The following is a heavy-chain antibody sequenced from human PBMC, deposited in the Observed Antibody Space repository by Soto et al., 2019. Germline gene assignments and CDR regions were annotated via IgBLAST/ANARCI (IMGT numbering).Heavy chain of an antibody. J-gene: IGHJ4*02. CDR2: IHSDGSTT. D-gene: IGHD5-18*01. V-gene: IGHV3-74*01. CDR1: GFPFSSYW. CDR3: ARVLRYSYGRYFDY. Sequence: GGSLRLSCAASGFPFSSYWMHWVRQAPGKGLVWVSRIHSDGSTTTYADSVEGRFTISRDNAKNTLYLQMNSLRAEDTAVYYCARVLRYSYGRYFDYWGQGTLVTVSS.